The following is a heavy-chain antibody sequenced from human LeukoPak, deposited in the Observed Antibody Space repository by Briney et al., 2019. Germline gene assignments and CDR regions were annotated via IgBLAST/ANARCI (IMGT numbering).Heavy chain of an antibody. D-gene: IGHD1-7*01. CDR3: ARWEIRGTAHQLDY. J-gene: IGHJ4*02. CDR2: INQDGSAK. CDR1: GFTLSSHW. V-gene: IGHV3-7*01. Sequence: GGSLRLSCAASGFTLSSHWMTWVRQAPGKGLEWVANINQDGSAKYYVDSVRGRFTISRDNAKNSMYLQMNSLRAEDTAVYYCARWEIRGTAHQLDYWGQGTLVTVSS.